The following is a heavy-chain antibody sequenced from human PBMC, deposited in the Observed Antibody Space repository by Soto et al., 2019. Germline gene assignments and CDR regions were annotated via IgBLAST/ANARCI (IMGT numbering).Heavy chain of an antibody. J-gene: IGHJ4*02. D-gene: IGHD3-3*01. V-gene: IGHV1-18*01. CDR2: ISAYNGNT. CDR3: ARVSRIFGVVTDFGY. CDR1: GYTFTNYG. Sequence: AAVQVSYKASGYTFTNYGISWVRQAPGQGLEWMGWISAYNGNTNDAQKLQGRVTMTTDTSTSTAYMELRSLRSDDSAVYYCARVSRIFGVVTDFGYWGQGTLVTVSS.